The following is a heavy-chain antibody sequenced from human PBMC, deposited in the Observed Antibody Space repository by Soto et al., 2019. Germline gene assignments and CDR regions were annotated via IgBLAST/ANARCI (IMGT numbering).Heavy chain of an antibody. Sequence: SETLSLTCSVTGGSISSSNFYWGWIRQPPGKGLEWIGSIYYSGSTYYNPPLKTRVTISVDTSKNQFSLKLSSVAAADSAVYSGASNPCYGAFDYWGLGTLVTVSS. J-gene: IGHJ4*02. V-gene: IGHV4-39*01. CDR2: IYYSGST. D-gene: IGHD2-2*01. CDR3: ASNPCYGAFDY. CDR1: GGSISSSNFY.